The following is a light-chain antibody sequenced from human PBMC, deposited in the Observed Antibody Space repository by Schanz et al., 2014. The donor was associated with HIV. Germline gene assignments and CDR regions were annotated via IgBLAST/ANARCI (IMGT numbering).Light chain of an antibody. CDR1: SSDVGGYKY. CDR3: GSYSSGDSHWV. J-gene: IGLJ3*02. V-gene: IGLV2-14*01. Sequence: QPALTQPASVSGSPGQSITISCTGTSSDVGGYKYVSWYQQYPGKAPKLIIFDVDNRPSGVSWRFSASKSGNTASLTISGLQAEDEADYYCGSYSSGDSHWVFGGGTKLTV. CDR2: DVD.